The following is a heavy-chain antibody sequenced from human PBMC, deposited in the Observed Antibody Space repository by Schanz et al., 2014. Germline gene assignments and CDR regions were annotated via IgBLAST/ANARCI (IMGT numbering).Heavy chain of an antibody. D-gene: IGHD3-9*01. J-gene: IGHJ4*02. V-gene: IGHV3-72*01. CDR1: GFTFTTYA. CDR2: SRNKGHSYTS. CDR3: ARRNFYDKSAAFDY. Sequence: VQLLESGGGLVQPGESLRLSCAASGFTFTTYAMTWVRQAPGKGLEWVGHSRNKGHSYTSEYAASVKGRFTISRDESESSLYLQMDSLKTEDTAVYYCARRNFYDKSAAFDYWGQGSLVTVSS.